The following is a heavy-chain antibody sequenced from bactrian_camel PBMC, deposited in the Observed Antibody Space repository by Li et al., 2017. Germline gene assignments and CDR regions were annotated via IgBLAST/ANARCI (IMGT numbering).Heavy chain of an antibody. CDR2: LYSDGSHT. D-gene: IGHD2*01. Sequence: HVQLVESGGGLVQPGGSLRLSCAASGFTFSRYYMSWVRQSPGKGLEWVSSLYSDGSHTYYADSVKGRFTISRDNAKNTLYLQLNSLKTEDTAMYFCTRGTWTYFSWGQGTQVTVS. CDR3: TRGTWTYFS. CDR1: GFTFSRYY. J-gene: IGHJ6*01. V-gene: IGHV3-2*01.